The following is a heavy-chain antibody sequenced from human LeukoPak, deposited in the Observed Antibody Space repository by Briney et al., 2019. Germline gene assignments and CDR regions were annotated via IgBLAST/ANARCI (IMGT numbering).Heavy chain of an antibody. J-gene: IGHJ5*02. CDR3: ARYTGGLEWFDP. Sequence: GGSLRLSCAASGFTVSSNYMSWVRQAPGKGLEWVSVIYSGGSTYYADSVKGRFTISRDNSKNTLYLQMNSLRAEDTAVYYCARYTGGLEWFDPWGQGTLVTVSS. D-gene: IGHD2-8*02. CDR1: GFTVSSNY. CDR2: IYSGGST. V-gene: IGHV3-53*01.